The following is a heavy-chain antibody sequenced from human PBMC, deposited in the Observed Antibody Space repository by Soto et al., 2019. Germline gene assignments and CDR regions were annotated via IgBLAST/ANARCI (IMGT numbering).Heavy chain of an antibody. Sequence: QLQLQESGSGLVKPSQTLSLTCAVSGGSISSGGYSWSWIRQPPGKGLEWNAYIYHSGSTRYNPYLKSRVTISVDRSKNHFSLKLSAMSAADTAVYYCARVPYPWGQGTLGTVSS. CDR2: IYHSGST. CDR1: GGSISSGGYS. CDR3: ARVPYP. J-gene: IGHJ5*02. V-gene: IGHV4-30-2*01.